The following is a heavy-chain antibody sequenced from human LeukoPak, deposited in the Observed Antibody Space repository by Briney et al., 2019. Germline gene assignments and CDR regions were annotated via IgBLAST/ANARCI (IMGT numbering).Heavy chain of an antibody. CDR3: ARKFCSSTTCYVAFDM. D-gene: IGHD2-2*01. V-gene: IGHV5-51*01. J-gene: IGHJ3*02. CDR1: GYSFTSYW. Sequence: GESLKISCEGSGYSFTSYWIAWVRQMPGKGLEWMGIIYPGDSDTRYSPSFQGQVTISADKSISTAYLQWSSLKASDTAMYFCARKFCSSTTCYVAFDMWGQGTMVTVSS. CDR2: IYPGDSDT.